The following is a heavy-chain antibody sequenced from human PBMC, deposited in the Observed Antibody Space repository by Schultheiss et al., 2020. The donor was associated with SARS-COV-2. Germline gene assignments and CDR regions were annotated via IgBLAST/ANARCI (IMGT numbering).Heavy chain of an antibody. V-gene: IGHV4-39*07. CDR3: ARDRDIAKYWPYYYYGMDV. D-gene: IGHD2-8*02. J-gene: IGHJ6*02. CDR2: INHSGST. CDR1: GGSISSSSYY. Sequence: SETLSLTCTVSGGSISSSSYYWGWIRQPPGKGLEWIGEINHSGSTNYNPSLKSRVTISVDTSKNQFSLQLNSVTPEDTAVYYCARDRDIAKYWPYYYYGMDVWGQGTTVTVSS.